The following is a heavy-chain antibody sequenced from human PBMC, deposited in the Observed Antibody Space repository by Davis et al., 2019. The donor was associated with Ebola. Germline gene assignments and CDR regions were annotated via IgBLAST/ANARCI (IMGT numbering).Heavy chain of an antibody. Sequence: PAQTLSLTFTVSGVSNGKRYWSWIRQPPEKRLEWIGSIYYTGGAYYNSSLNSRVTISVDTSKNQFSLKLNSVTAADTAMYYCAERGGSVWGQGTLVTVSS. CDR2: IYYTGGA. D-gene: IGHD3-16*01. J-gene: IGHJ4*02. CDR3: AERGGSV. V-gene: IGHV4-59*11. CDR1: GVSNGKRY.